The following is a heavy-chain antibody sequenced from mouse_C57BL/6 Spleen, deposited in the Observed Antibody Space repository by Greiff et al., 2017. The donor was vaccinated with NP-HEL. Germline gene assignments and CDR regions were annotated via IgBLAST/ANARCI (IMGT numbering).Heavy chain of an antibody. CDR3: ARDYYGSTLAY. Sequence: QVQLKESGPELVKPGASVKISCKASGYAFSSSWMNWVKQRPGKGLEWIGRIYPGDGDTNYNGKFKGKATLTADKSSSTAYMQLSSLTSEDSAVYFCARDYYGSTLAYWGQGTLVTVSA. CDR2: IYPGDGDT. CDR1: GYAFSSSW. D-gene: IGHD1-1*01. J-gene: IGHJ3*01. V-gene: IGHV1-82*01.